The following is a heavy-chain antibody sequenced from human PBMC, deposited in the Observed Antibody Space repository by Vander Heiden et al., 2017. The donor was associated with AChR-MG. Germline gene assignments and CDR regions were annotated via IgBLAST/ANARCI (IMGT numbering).Heavy chain of an antibody. Sequence: QVQLQESGPGLVKPSQNLSLTCTVSGGSISRGGYYWSWIRQHPGKGLEWIGYIYYSGSTYYNPSLKSRVTISVDTSKNQFSLKLSSVTAADTAVYYCARDGGQWFGESNWFDPWGQGTLVTVSS. CDR1: GGSISRGGYY. D-gene: IGHD3-10*01. J-gene: IGHJ5*02. V-gene: IGHV4-31*03. CDR2: IYYSGST. CDR3: ARDGGQWFGESNWFDP.